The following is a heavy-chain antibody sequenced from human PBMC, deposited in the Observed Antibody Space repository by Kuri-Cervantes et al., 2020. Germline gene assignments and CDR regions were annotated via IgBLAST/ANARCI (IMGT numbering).Heavy chain of an antibody. D-gene: IGHD3-3*01. CDR1: GYTFTDYY. CDR2: INPNSGGT. Sequence: ASVKVSCKASGYTFTDYYIHWVRQAPGQGLEWMGWINPNSGGTSRAQKFQGRVTMTRDTSISTAYMELSSLRSDDTAVYYCARVQEQFLEWFFPSYFDLWGRGTLVTVSS. V-gene: IGHV1-2*02. J-gene: IGHJ2*01. CDR3: ARVQEQFLEWFFPSYFDL.